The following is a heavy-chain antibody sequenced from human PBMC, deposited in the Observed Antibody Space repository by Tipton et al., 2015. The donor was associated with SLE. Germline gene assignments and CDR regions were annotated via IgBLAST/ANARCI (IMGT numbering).Heavy chain of an antibody. Sequence: LRLSCTVSGASISSSYWIWIRQPPGKGLEWIGYIYYSGSTNYNPSLKSRVTISVGTSKTQFSLKLSSVTAADTAVYYCARGRASMVQKDWGQGTLVTVSS. CDR2: IYYSGST. V-gene: IGHV4-59*01. J-gene: IGHJ4*02. CDR3: ARGRASMVQKD. D-gene: IGHD3-10*01. CDR1: GASISSSY.